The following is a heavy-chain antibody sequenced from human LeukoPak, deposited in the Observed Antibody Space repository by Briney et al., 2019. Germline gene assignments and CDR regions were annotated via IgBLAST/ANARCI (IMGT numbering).Heavy chain of an antibody. CDR2: MNPNSGNT. V-gene: IGHV1-8*01. CDR3: TRIWFGGYDY. Sequence: ASVKVSCKASGYTFTSYDINWVRQAAGQGREWMGWMNPNSGNTGYAQKFQGRVTMTRNTSISTASMELSSLRSEDTAVYYCTRIWFGGYDYWGQGTLVTVSS. J-gene: IGHJ4*02. CDR1: GYTFTSYD. D-gene: IGHD3-10*01.